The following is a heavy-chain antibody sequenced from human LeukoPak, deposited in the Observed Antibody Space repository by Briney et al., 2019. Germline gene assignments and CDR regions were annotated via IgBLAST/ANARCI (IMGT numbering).Heavy chain of an antibody. CDR3: AKDKVIVAAIIDS. V-gene: IGHV3-23*01. D-gene: IGHD5-12*01. J-gene: IGHJ4*02. CDR2: ISGSGGST. CDR1: GFTISNYA. Sequence: GESLRLSCAASGFTISNYAMNWVRQAPGKGLEWVSAISGSGGSTFYADSVEGRFTISRDNFQNTLYLQMNSLRAEDTAVYYCAKDKVIVAAIIDSWGQGTLVTVSS.